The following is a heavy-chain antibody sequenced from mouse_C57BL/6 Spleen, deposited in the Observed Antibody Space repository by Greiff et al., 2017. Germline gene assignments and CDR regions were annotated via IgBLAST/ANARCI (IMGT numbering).Heavy chain of an antibody. Sequence: VQLQQPGAELVKPGASVKLSCKASGYTFTSYWMQWVKQRPGQGLEWIGEIDPSDSYTNYNQKFKGKATLTVDTSSSTAYMQLSSLTSEDSAVYYCAGGGYGFYAMDYWGQGASATVSS. V-gene: IGHV1-50*01. CDR2: IDPSDSYT. J-gene: IGHJ4*01. D-gene: IGHD1-1*01. CDR1: GYTFTSYW. CDR3: AGGGYGFYAMDY.